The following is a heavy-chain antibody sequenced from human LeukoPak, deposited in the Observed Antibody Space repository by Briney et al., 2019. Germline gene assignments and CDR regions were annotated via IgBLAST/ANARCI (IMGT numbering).Heavy chain of an antibody. V-gene: IGHV4-34*01. CDR1: GGSFSGYY. CDR3: ARGHVLRYFVWLLGDVFDI. J-gene: IGHJ3*02. CDR2: INHSGST. D-gene: IGHD3-9*01. Sequence: PSETLSLTCAVYGGSFSGYYWSWIRQPPGKGLEWIGVINHSGSTNCNPSLKSRVTISVDTSKNQSSLKLSSVTAADTAVYYCARGHVLRYFVWLLGDVFDIWGQGTMVTVSS.